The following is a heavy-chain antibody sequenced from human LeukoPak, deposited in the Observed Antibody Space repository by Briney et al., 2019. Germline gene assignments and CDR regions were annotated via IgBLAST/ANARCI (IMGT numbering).Heavy chain of an antibody. CDR3: ARAVAGTDYYYGMDV. D-gene: IGHD6-19*01. V-gene: IGHV3-48*03. Sequence: PGGSLRLSCAASGFTFSSYEMNWVRQAPGKGLEWVSYISSSGNIIYYADSVKGRFTISRDNAKNSLYLQMNSLRAEDTALYYCARAVAGTDYYYGMDVWGQGTTVTVSS. CDR1: GFTFSSYE. J-gene: IGHJ6*02. CDR2: ISSSGNII.